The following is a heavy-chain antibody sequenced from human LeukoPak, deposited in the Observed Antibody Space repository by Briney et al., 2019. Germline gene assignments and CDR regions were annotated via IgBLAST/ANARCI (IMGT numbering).Heavy chain of an antibody. CDR1: GYSFTSYW. CDR3: ARHRAPYSNYVAFDI. CDR2: IYPGDSDT. V-gene: IGHV5-51*01. D-gene: IGHD4-11*01. Sequence: KHGESLKISCKGSGYSFTSYWIGWVRQMPGKGLEWMGIIYPGDSDTRYSPSFQGQVTISADKSISTAYLQWSSLKASDTAMYYCARHRAPYSNYVAFDIWGQGTMVTVSS. J-gene: IGHJ3*02.